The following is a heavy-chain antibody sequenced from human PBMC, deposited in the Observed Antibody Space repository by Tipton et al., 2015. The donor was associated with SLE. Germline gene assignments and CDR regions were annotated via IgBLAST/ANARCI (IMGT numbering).Heavy chain of an antibody. CDR1: GGSVSSGSYY. J-gene: IGHJ4*02. CDR3: ARDRSLGATLLYFDF. CDR2: RYTFGST. V-gene: IGHV4-61*02. D-gene: IGHD1-26*01. Sequence: TLSLTCAVSGGSVSSGSYYWSWIRQPAGKGLEWIGRRYTFGSTTYNPSLKSRVTISVDTSKNQFSLKLSSVTAADTAVYYCARDRSLGATLLYFDFWGLGTLVTVSS.